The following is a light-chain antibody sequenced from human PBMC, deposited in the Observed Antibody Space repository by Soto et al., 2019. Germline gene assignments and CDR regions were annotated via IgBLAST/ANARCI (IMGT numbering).Light chain of an antibody. J-gene: IGKJ1*01. CDR3: QQYNNWPPWT. V-gene: IGKV3-15*01. CDR1: QSVSSN. CDR2: GAS. Sequence: EIVMTQSPATLSVSPGERATLSCRASQSVSSNLAWYQQKPGQAPRLLIYGASTRATGIPARFSGGGSGTEFTLTISNLQSEDFAVYFCQQYNNWPPWTFGQGTKVEIK.